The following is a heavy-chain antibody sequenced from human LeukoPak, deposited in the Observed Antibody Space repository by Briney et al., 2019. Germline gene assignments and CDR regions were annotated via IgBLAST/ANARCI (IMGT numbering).Heavy chain of an antibody. CDR1: GDSVSSNSTA. J-gene: IGHJ3*01. D-gene: IGHD5-24*01. CDR3: ARGGQGDGYSADEAFDF. V-gene: IGHV6-1*01. CDR2: TYYRSKWYN. Sequence: SQTLSLTCAISGDSVSSNSTACNWLRQSPSRGLEWLGRTYYRSKWYNDYAVSVKSRITFNSDTSKNQFSLQLNSVTPEDTAVYYCARGGQGDGYSADEAFDFWGQGTMVTVS.